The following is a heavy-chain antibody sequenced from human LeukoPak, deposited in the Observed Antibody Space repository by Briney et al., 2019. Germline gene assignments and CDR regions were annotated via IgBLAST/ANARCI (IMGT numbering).Heavy chain of an antibody. J-gene: IGHJ4*02. CDR3: ARTDSYYYDSSGYFPRYFDY. CDR1: GYTFTGYY. D-gene: IGHD3-22*01. V-gene: IGHV1-2*02. CDR2: INPNSGGT. Sequence: GASVKVSCKASGYTFTGYYMHWVRQAPGQGLEWMGWINPNSGGTNYAQKFQGRVTMTRGTSISTAYMELSRLRSDDTAVYYCARTDSYYYDSSGYFPRYFDYWGQGTLVTVSS.